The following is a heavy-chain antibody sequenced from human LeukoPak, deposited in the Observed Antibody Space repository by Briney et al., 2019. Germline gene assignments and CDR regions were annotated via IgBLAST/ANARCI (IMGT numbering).Heavy chain of an antibody. J-gene: IGHJ3*02. Sequence: GGSLRLSCAASGFTFSSYWMTWVRQAPGRGLEWVANIKQDGSEKYYVDSVKGRFTISRDNAKNSLYLQMNSLRAEDTAVYYCARGGATTFGLWGNAFDIWGQGTMVTVSS. CDR1: GFTFSSYW. D-gene: IGHD3-3*01. CDR3: ARGGATTFGLWGNAFDI. CDR2: IKQDGSEK. V-gene: IGHV3-7*01.